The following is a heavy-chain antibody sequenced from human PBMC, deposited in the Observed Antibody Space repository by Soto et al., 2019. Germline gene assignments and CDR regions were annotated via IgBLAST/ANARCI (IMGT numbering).Heavy chain of an antibody. CDR1: GFTLSLYT. V-gene: IGHV3-21*06. J-gene: IGHJ4*02. CDR2: LGVSDDR. D-gene: IGHD3-16*02. Sequence: PGGSLRLSCAASGFTLSLYTINWVRQAPGKGLEWVSSLGVSDDRFYADSVKGRFTISRDNTKNSLYLQMNSLRADDTAMYYCATYHDSDWETYRFRHWGQGTLVTVSS. CDR3: ATYHDSDWETYRFRH.